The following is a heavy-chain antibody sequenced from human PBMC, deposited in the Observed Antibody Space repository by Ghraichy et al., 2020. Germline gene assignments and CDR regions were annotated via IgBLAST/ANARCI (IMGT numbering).Heavy chain of an antibody. CDR1: GLTFSSYW. Sequence: GGSLRLSCAVSGLTFSSYWMHWVRQAPGKGLVWVSRMNSDGSTISYADSVKGRFTISRDNGKNTLYLQMNSLKAEDTAVYYCARDSSSVGATDYFDYWGQGILVTVSS. D-gene: IGHD1-26*01. CDR3: ARDSSSVGATDYFDY. J-gene: IGHJ4*02. CDR2: MNSDGSTI. V-gene: IGHV3-74*01.